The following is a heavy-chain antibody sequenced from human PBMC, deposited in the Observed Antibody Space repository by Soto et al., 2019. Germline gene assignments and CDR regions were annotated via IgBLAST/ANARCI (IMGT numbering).Heavy chain of an antibody. Sequence: GGSLRLSCAASGFTFSSYSMNWVRQAPGKGLEWVSSISSSSSYIYYAESVKGRFTISRDNAKNSLYLQMNSLRAEDTAVYYCARDSIVGATTGYYGMDVWGQGTTVTVSS. V-gene: IGHV3-21*01. CDR1: GFTFSSYS. CDR3: ARDSIVGATTGYYGMDV. J-gene: IGHJ6*02. CDR2: ISSSSSYI. D-gene: IGHD1-26*01.